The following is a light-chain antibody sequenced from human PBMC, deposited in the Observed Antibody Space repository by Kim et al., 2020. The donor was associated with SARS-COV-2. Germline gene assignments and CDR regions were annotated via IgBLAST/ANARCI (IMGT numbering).Light chain of an antibody. CDR1: QSFSSN. J-gene: IGKJ1*01. Sequence: EVVLTQSPATLSLSPGERATLSCRASQSFSSNYLAWYQQRPGQAPRLLIYGASTRATGIPTRFSGSGSGTEFTLTISSLQPEDFAIYYCQGYSDWLPEATFGQGTKVDIK. CDR2: GAS. V-gene: IGKV3-15*01. CDR3: QGYSDWLPEAT.